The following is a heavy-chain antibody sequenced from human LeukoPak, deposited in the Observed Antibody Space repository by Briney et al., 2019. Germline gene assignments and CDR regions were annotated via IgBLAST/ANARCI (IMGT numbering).Heavy chain of an antibody. D-gene: IGHD4-17*01. Sequence: PGGSLRLSCAASVFTRSNNYVSWVRQAPGMGLEWVSAIHSSGATCYADSVKGRFTISRDTSKNTLYLQISSLRVEDTAVYYCTGFGDSNHWGQGTLVTVSS. CDR1: VFTRSNNY. CDR3: TGFGDSNH. CDR2: IHSSGAT. V-gene: IGHV3-53*01. J-gene: IGHJ4*02.